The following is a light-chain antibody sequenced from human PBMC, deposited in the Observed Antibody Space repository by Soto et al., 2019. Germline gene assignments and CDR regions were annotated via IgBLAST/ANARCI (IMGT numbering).Light chain of an antibody. CDR3: QHYNCYSEA. Sequence: DIQMNLSPASLSAYVGDRVTITCRASQTISSWLAWYQQKPGKAPKLLIYKASTLKSGVPSRFSGSGSGTEFTLTISCLQPDDFATYYCQHYNCYSEAFCQGAKV. CDR2: KAS. V-gene: IGKV1-5*03. J-gene: IGKJ1*01. CDR1: QTISSW.